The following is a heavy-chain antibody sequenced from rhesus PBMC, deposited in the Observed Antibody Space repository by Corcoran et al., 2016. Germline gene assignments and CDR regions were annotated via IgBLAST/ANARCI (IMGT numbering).Heavy chain of an antibody. D-gene: IGHD6-13*01. CDR2: INPSNGNT. Sequence: QVQLVQSGAEVTKPGASVKLSCKASGYTFTRYYINLVSPPPGQVLEWMGWINPSNGNTGYAQKFQGRVTMTRDTSTSTAYMELSSLRSEDTAVYYCTRSRIAAPDYWGQGVLVTVSS. J-gene: IGHJ4*01. CDR1: GYTFTRYY. V-gene: IGHV1S9*01. CDR3: TRSRIAAPDY.